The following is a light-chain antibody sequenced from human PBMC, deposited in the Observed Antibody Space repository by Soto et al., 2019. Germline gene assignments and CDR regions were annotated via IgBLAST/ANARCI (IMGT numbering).Light chain of an antibody. Sequence: QSVLTQPPSASGTPGQRVTISCSGGGSNIAIKTVNWYQHLPGTAPKLIIFEVSTRPSGVSNRFSGSKSGNTASLTISGLQADDEADYYCSSFTTSTTLYVFGTGTKVTVL. CDR1: GSNIAIKT. CDR2: EVS. V-gene: IGLV1-44*01. CDR3: SSFTTSTTLYV. J-gene: IGLJ1*01.